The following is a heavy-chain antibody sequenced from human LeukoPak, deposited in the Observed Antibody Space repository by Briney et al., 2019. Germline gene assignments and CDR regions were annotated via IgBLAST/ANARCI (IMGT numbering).Heavy chain of an antibody. CDR3: TREDWDFDS. D-gene: IGHD3/OR15-3a*01. CDR1: GFIFRQYA. Sequence: GGSLRLSSAASGFIFRQYAIHWVRQAPGKGLEWVACIRFDGSKYGDSVKGRFTISRDNSNNMAYLEMDSLRKEDTAVYYCTREDWDFDSWGQGTLVTVSS. V-gene: IGHV3-30*02. J-gene: IGHJ5*01. CDR2: IRFDGS.